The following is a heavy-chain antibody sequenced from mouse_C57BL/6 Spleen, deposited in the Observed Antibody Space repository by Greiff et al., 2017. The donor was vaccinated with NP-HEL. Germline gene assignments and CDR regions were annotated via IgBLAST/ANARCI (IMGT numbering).Heavy chain of an antibody. V-gene: IGHV14-3*01. J-gene: IGHJ3*01. Sequence: VQLQQSVAELVRPGASVKLSCTASGFNIKNTYMHWVKQRPEQGLEWIGRIDPANGNTKYAPKFQGKATITADTSSNTAYLQLSSLTSEDTAIYYCARVPWDYGNHPGAWFAYWGQGTLVTVSA. D-gene: IGHD2-1*01. CDR2: IDPANGNT. CDR1: GFNIKNTY. CDR3: ARVPWDYGNHPGAWFAY.